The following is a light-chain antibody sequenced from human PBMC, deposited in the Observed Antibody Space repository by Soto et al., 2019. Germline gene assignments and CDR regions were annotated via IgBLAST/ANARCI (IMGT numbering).Light chain of an antibody. CDR2: DVS. CDR1: SSDVGGYNY. J-gene: IGLJ1*01. Sequence: QSALTQDASVSGSPGQSITISCTGTSSDVGGYNYVSWYQQHPGKAPKLIIYDVSNRPSGVSNRFSGSKSGNTAPLTIAGLHAEDEADYYCSSYTSSDTLVFGTGTKLTVL. V-gene: IGLV2-14*01. CDR3: SSYTSSDTLV.